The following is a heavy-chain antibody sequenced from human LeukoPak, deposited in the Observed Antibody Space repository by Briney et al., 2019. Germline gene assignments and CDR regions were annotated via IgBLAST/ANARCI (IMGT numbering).Heavy chain of an antibody. J-gene: IGHJ3*01. CDR1: GFTFSSNW. CDR3: ARRKSYAFDF. Sequence: GGSLSLSCVASGFTFSSNWMSWFRQAPGKGLEWLANIKYDGSEKYYVDSVKGRFSISRDNAKNSVFLEMNSLRAEDTAEYYCARRKSYAFDFWGQGTMVTVSS. CDR2: IKYDGSEK. V-gene: IGHV3-7*01.